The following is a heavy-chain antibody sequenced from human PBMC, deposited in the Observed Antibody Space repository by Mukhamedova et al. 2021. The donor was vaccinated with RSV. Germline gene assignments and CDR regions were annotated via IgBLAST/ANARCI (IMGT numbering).Heavy chain of an antibody. D-gene: IGHD2-15*01. Sequence: GLEWLANINQDGSETKYVDSVKGRFTISRDNAKNSLYLQMNNLRAEDSAVYYCARPGSYCSGGGSCFPFGYWGQGT. CDR2: INQDGSET. V-gene: IGHV3-7*01. CDR3: ARPGSYCSGGGSCFPFGY. J-gene: IGHJ4*02.